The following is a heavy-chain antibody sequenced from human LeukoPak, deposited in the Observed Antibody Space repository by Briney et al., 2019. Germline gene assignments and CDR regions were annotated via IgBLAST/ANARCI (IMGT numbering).Heavy chain of an antibody. Sequence: SETPSLTCTVSGASISTYFWNWIRQPAGKGLEWVGLISASGTTNYNPSLKSRVTMSVDTSKNQFSLNLSSMTAADTAVYYCMSALGTWGQGTLVTVSS. CDR3: MSALGT. D-gene: IGHD1-26*01. CDR1: GASISTYF. CDR2: ISASGTT. V-gene: IGHV4-4*07. J-gene: IGHJ5*02.